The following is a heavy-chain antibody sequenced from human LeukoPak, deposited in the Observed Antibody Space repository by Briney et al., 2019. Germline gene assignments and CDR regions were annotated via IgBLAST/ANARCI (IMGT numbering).Heavy chain of an antibody. CDR1: GFTFSSYA. Sequence: GGSLRLSCAASGFTFSSYAMSGVRQAPGKGLEWVSAISGSGGSTYYADSVKGRFTISRDNSKNTLYLQMNSLRAEDTAVYYCAKSEYYYDSSGYHALFDYWGQGTLVTVSS. CDR3: AKSEYYYDSSGYHALFDY. D-gene: IGHD3-22*01. CDR2: ISGSGGST. J-gene: IGHJ4*02. V-gene: IGHV3-23*01.